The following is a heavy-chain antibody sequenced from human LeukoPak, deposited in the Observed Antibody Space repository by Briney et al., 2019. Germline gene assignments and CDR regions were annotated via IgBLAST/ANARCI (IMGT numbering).Heavy chain of an antibody. J-gene: IGHJ4*02. V-gene: IGHV3-23*01. CDR3: AKDTVAAVAFPY. D-gene: IGHD6-19*01. CDR2: ISGRGGVT. CDR1: GFTFSSYA. Sequence: WGSLRLSCAASGFTFSSYAMSWVRQVPGKGLEWVSAISGRGGVTYYADSVKGRFTISRDNSKNTLYLQMNSLRAEDTAVYYCAKDTVAAVAFPYWGQGTLVTVSS.